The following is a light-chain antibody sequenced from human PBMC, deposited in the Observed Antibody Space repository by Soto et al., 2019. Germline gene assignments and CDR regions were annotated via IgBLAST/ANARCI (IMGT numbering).Light chain of an antibody. CDR3: QQGHNWPIT. CDR2: GAS. CDR1: QSINSE. Sequence: EIVMTQSPATLSLSPGERAALSCRASQSINSELAWYQQKPGQPPRLLIYGASTRATGVPARFTGSESGSEFTLTISGLQSEDFAVYYCQQGHNWPITFGQGTRLEL. V-gene: IGKV3-15*01. J-gene: IGKJ2*01.